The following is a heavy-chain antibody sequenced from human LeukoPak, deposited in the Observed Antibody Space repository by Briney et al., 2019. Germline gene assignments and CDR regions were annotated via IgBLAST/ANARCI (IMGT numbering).Heavy chain of an antibody. J-gene: IGHJ5*02. Sequence: ASVEVSCKASGYTFTGYYMHWVRQAPGQGLEWMGWINPNSGGTNYAQKFQGRVTMTRDTSISTAYMELSRLRSDDTAVYYCARDRRYSYGYSNWFDPWGQGTLVTVSS. CDR2: INPNSGGT. CDR3: ARDRRYSYGYSNWFDP. V-gene: IGHV1-2*02. CDR1: GYTFTGYY. D-gene: IGHD5-18*01.